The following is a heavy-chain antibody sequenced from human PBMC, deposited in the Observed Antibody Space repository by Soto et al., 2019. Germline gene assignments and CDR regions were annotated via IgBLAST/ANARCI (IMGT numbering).Heavy chain of an antibody. CDR1: GFTFSNYA. Sequence: EVQLLESGGGLVQPGGSLRLSCAASGFTFSNYAMSWVRQAPGKGLEWVSSISGSGVSTYYADSVKGRFTVSRDNSKDTLYLQMNPLRIEDTAVYYCAKEPTRSAIHLDYWGQGPLVTVSS. J-gene: IGHJ4*02. CDR3: AKEPTRSAIHLDY. CDR2: ISGSGVST. D-gene: IGHD3-3*01. V-gene: IGHV3-23*01.